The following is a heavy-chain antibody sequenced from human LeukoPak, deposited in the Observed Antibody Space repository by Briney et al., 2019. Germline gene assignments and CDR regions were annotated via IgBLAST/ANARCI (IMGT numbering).Heavy chain of an antibody. Sequence: PSQTLSLTCTVSGGSISSGGYYWSWIRQPPGKGLEWIGSIYYSGGTYYNPSLKSRVTISVDTSKNQFSLKLSSVTAADTAVYYCARHASYYYGSGFDPWGQGTLVTVSS. J-gene: IGHJ5*02. CDR2: IYYSGGT. V-gene: IGHV4-39*01. CDR3: ARHASYYYGSGFDP. CDR1: GGSISSGGYY. D-gene: IGHD3-10*01.